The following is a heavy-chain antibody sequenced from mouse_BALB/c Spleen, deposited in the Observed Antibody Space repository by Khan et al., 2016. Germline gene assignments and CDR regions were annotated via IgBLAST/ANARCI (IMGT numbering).Heavy chain of an antibody. D-gene: IGHD1-2*01. CDR3: ARTPTAYYTMYY. Sequence: EVKLEESGPGLVKPSQSLSLTCTVTGYSITSDYAWNWIRQFPGNKLEWMGYISYSGSTRDYPSLKSRISSTRDTSKNQFFLQLNSVTTADTATYYCARTPTAYYTMYYCCQGTSFTVSS. CDR1: GYSITSDYA. V-gene: IGHV3-2*02. J-gene: IGHJ4*01. CDR2: ISYSGST.